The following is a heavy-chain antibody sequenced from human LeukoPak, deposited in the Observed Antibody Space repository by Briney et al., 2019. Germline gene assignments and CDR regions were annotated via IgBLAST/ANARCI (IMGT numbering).Heavy chain of an antibody. CDR2: ISGSGGST. CDR3: AKSTIFGVVTIL. J-gene: IGHJ4*02. CDR1: GFTFSSYA. D-gene: IGHD3-3*01. Sequence: PGGSLRLSCAASGFTFSSYAMSWVRQAPGKGLEWVSAISGSGGSTYYADSVKGRFTISRDNSKNALYLQMNSLRAEDTAVYYCAKSTIFGVVTILWGQGTLVTVSS. V-gene: IGHV3-23*01.